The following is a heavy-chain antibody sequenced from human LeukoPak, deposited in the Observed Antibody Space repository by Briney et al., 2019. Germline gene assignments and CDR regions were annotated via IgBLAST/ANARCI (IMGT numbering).Heavy chain of an antibody. Sequence: GASVTVSFKTSGYSFTDYYMHWVRQAPGQGLEWMGWINPNSGGTSSAQKFQGRVTMTRDTSITTVYMEVIWLTSDDTAMYYCARADRLHGGPYLIGPWGQGTLVTVSS. CDR1: GYSFTDYY. CDR2: INPNSGGT. CDR3: ARADRLHGGPYLIGP. V-gene: IGHV1-2*02. J-gene: IGHJ5*02. D-gene: IGHD3-16*01.